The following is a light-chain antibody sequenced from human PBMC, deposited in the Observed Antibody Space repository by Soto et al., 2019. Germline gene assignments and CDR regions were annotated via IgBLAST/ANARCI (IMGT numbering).Light chain of an antibody. J-gene: IGKJ1*01. CDR2: GAS. V-gene: IGKV1-5*01. CDR3: QHYNSYSEA. Sequence: DIQMTQSPSSVSASIGDTVTITCRASQDISTLLAWYQQKPGKAPKLLIYGASTLESGVPSRFSGRGSGTEFTLTISSLRPDDFATYYCQHYNSYSEAFGQGTKVDIK. CDR1: QDISTL.